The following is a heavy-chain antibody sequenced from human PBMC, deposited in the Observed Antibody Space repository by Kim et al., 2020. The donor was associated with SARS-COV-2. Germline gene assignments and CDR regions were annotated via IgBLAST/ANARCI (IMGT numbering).Heavy chain of an antibody. V-gene: IGHV4-30-4*01. J-gene: IGHJ5*02. CDR1: GGSISSGDYY. D-gene: IGHD3-10*01. Sequence: SETLSLTCTVSGGSISSGDYYWSWIRQPPGKGLEWIGYIYYSGSTYYNPSLKSRVTISVDTSKNQFSLKLSSVTAADTAVYYCATDSVVYGSGIDPWGQGTLVTVSS. CDR2: IYYSGST. CDR3: ATDSVVYGSGIDP.